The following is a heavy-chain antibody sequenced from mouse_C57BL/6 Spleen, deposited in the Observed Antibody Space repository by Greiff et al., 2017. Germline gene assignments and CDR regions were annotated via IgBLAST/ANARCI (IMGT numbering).Heavy chain of an antibody. D-gene: IGHD1-1*01. Sequence: VQRVESGPGLVQPSQSLSITCTVSGFSLTSYGVHWVRQSPGKGLEWLGVIWSGGSTDYNAAFISRLSISKDNSKSQVFFKMNSLQADDTAIYYCARITTVVAYWYFDVWGTGTTVTVSS. CDR1: GFSLTSYG. CDR3: ARITTVVAYWYFDV. J-gene: IGHJ1*03. V-gene: IGHV2-2*01. CDR2: IWSGGST.